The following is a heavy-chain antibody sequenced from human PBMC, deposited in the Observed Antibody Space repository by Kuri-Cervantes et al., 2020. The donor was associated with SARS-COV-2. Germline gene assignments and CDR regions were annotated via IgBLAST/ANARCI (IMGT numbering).Heavy chain of an antibody. V-gene: IGHV4-61*01. CDR3: ARGASYSNYEFFDY. Sequence: SETLSLTCTVSGGSISSSSYYWSWIRQPPGKGLEWIGYIYYSGSTNYNPSLKSRVTISVDTSKNQFSLKLGSVTAADTAVYYCARGASYSNYEFFDYWGQGTLVTVSS. CDR1: GGSISSSSYY. CDR2: IYYSGST. J-gene: IGHJ4*02. D-gene: IGHD4-11*01.